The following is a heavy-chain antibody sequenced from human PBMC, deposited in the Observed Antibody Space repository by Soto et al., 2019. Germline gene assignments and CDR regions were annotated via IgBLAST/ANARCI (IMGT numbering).Heavy chain of an antibody. CDR1: GFTFSSDA. D-gene: IGHD5-18*01. V-gene: IGHV3-23*01. J-gene: IGHJ4*02. CDR2: IGCSGGSK. CDR3: AKERERGYSYGYVDY. Sequence: AGSLTLSCAASGFTFSSDALSWVRQAQGKGLEWVSAIGCSGGSKYYANSVKSRFTISRDNSKNTLYLQMNSLRAEDTAVYYCAKERERGYSYGYVDYWGQGTLVTVSS.